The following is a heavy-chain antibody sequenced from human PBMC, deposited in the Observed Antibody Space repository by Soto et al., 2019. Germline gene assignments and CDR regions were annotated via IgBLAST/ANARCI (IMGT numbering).Heavy chain of an antibody. CDR3: ARGPSKDRVVVVAATFGRNAFDI. J-gene: IGHJ3*02. CDR1: GGSFSGYY. CDR2: INHSGST. Sequence: SETLSLTCAVYGGSFSGYYWSWIRQPPGKGLEWIGEINHSGSTNYNPSLKSRVTISVDTSKNQFSLKLSSVTAADTAVYYCARGPSKDRVVVVAATFGRNAFDIWGQGTMVTVSS. V-gene: IGHV4-34*01. D-gene: IGHD2-15*01.